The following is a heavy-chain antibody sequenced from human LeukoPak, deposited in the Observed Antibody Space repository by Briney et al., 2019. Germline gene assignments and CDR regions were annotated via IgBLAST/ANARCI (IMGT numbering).Heavy chain of an antibody. CDR2: IYSGGST. D-gene: IGHD2-21*02. V-gene: IGHV3-66*01. CDR3: ARDPFEVTAIPH. J-gene: IGHJ4*02. CDR1: GFTVSSNY. Sequence: GGSLRLSCAASGFTVSSNYMSWVRQAPGKGLEWVSVIYSGGSTYYADSVKGRFTISRDNSKNTLYLQMNSPRAEDTAVYYCARDPFEVTAIPHWGQGTLVTVSS.